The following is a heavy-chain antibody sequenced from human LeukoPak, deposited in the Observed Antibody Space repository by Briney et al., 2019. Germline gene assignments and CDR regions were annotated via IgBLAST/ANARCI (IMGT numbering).Heavy chain of an antibody. CDR3: ARLLWFGELLPNETDY. J-gene: IGHJ4*02. CDR2: IWYDGSNK. Sequence: GGSLRLSCGASGFTFSSYAMSWVRQAPGKGLEWVAVIWYDGSNKYYADSVKGRFTISRDNSKNTLYLQMNSLRAEDTAVYYCARLLWFGELLPNETDYWGQGTLVTVSS. CDR1: GFTFSSYA. D-gene: IGHD3-10*01. V-gene: IGHV3-33*08.